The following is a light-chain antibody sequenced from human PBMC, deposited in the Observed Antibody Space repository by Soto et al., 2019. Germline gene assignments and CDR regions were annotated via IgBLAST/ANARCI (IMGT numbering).Light chain of an antibody. CDR2: GAS. J-gene: IGKJ1*01. Sequence: EIVLTQSPVTLSLSPGERATLSCRASQSVSSSYLAWYQQKPGRAPRLLIYGASSRATGIPDRFSGSGSGTDFTLTISRLEPEDFAVYYCQQYGSSPRTFGQGTKVEIK. CDR3: QQYGSSPRT. CDR1: QSVSSSY. V-gene: IGKV3-20*01.